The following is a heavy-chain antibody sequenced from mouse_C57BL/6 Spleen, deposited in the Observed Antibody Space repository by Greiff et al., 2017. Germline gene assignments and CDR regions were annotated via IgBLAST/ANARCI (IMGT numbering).Heavy chain of an antibody. Sequence: EVMLVESGGGLVKPGGSLKLSCAASGFTFSDYGMHWVRQAPEKGLEWVAYISSGSSTIYYADTVKGRFTISRDNAKNTLFLQITSLRSEDTAMYYCARPTTYYYGSSYGFAYWGQGTLVTVSA. V-gene: IGHV5-17*01. CDR3: ARPTTYYYGSSYGFAY. J-gene: IGHJ3*01. CDR1: GFTFSDYG. CDR2: ISSGSSTI. D-gene: IGHD1-1*01.